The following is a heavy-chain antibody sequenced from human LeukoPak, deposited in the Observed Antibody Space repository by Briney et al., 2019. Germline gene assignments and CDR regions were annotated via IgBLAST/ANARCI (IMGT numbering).Heavy chain of an antibody. D-gene: IGHD6-19*01. CDR3: ARGKQWLAPIDY. CDR1: GGSISSYY. V-gene: IGHV4-59*01. Sequence: SETLSLTCTVSGGSISSYYWSWIRQPPGKGLDWIGYIYYSGSTNYNPSLKSRVTISVDTSKNQFSLKLSSVTAADTAVYYCARGKQWLAPIDYWGQGTLVTVSS. J-gene: IGHJ4*02. CDR2: IYYSGST.